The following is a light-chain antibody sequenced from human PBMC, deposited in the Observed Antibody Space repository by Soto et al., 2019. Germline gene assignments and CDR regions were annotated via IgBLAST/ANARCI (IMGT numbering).Light chain of an antibody. CDR3: QQFNSYLYT. V-gene: IGKV1-13*02. J-gene: IGKJ2*01. Sequence: ALQLTQSPSSLSAYVGDRVTITCRASQGISSALAWYQQKPGKAPKLLIYDASTLESGVPSRCSGSRSVTDCALTISYLQPEDFATYHCQQFNSYLYTFGQVTKLQIK. CDR2: DAS. CDR1: QGISSA.